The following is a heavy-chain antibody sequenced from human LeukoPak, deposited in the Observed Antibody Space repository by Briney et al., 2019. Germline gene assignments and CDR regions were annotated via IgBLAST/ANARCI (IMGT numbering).Heavy chain of an antibody. CDR2: IYDSGTT. Sequence: SETLSLTCTVSGYSISSDYYWGWIRQPPGKGLEWIGSIYDSGTTYYNPSLKSRVTISVDTSKKQFSLKLRSVTAADTALYYCARDFDYWGRGTLVTVSS. V-gene: IGHV4-38-2*02. CDR3: ARDFDY. J-gene: IGHJ4*02. CDR1: GYSISSDYY.